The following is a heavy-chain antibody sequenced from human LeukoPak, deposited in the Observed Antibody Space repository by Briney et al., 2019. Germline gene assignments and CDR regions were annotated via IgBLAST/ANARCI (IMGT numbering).Heavy chain of an antibody. Sequence: GGSLRLSCAASGFTFSSYAMHWVRQAPGKGLEWVAVISYDGSNKYYADSVKGRFTISRDNSKNTLYLQMNSLRAEDTAVYYCARERRYSSGLFDYWGQGTLVTVSS. CDR1: GFTFSSYA. V-gene: IGHV3-30-3*01. D-gene: IGHD6-19*01. CDR3: ARERRYSSGLFDY. CDR2: ISYDGSNK. J-gene: IGHJ4*02.